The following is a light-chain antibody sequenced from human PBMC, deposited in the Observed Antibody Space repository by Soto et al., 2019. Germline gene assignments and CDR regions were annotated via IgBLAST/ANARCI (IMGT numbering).Light chain of an antibody. CDR1: QTITTW. CDR3: QQRNVWPPIT. Sequence: DIQMTQSPSTLSASVGDRVTITCRASQTITTWLAWYQQKPGKAPNLLIYDASSLESGVPSRFSGSGSGTEFTLTINSLQPDDFATYYCQQRNVWPPITFGQGTRLEIK. CDR2: DAS. J-gene: IGKJ5*01. V-gene: IGKV1-5*01.